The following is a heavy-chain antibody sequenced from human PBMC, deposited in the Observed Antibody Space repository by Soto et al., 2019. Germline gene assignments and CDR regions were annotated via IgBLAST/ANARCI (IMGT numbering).Heavy chain of an antibody. Sequence: QLVQSGGEVKQPGASVKVSCKAPRDTFTSYYINWVRQAPGQGLEWMGVINPHGGSTAYAQKFKGRVTLTLDTSASMVYMEVSSLTSEDTGMYYCARSSGGNFGIIIEGTNWFAPWGQGTLVTVCS. J-gene: IGHJ5*02. CDR2: INPHGGST. V-gene: IGHV1-46*01. CDR1: RDTFTSYY. CDR3: ARSSGGNFGIIIEGTNWFAP. D-gene: IGHD1-26*01.